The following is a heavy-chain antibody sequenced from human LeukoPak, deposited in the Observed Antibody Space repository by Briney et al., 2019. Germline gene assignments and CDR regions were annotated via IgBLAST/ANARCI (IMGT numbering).Heavy chain of an antibody. CDR1: GGSIKSNY. V-gene: IGHV4-59*01. Sequence: SGTLSLTCSVSGGSIKSNYWNWFRQTPGKGLEWIGDIYYSGSTTYNPSLKRRVTISVDTSKNEFSLEVRSVTAADTAVYYCARGGLLYDSSGYCDTWGQGTLVTVSP. D-gene: IGHD3-22*01. CDR2: IYYSGST. CDR3: ARGGLLYDSSGYCDT. J-gene: IGHJ5*02.